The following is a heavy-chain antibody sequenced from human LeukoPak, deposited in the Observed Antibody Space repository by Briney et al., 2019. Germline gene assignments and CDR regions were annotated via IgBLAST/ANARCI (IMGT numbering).Heavy chain of an antibody. J-gene: IGHJ3*02. CDR3: ASVRTYYDILTGYYTPGYAFDI. CDR1: GFTVSSNY. D-gene: IGHD3-9*01. Sequence: GGSLRLSCAASGFTVSSNYMSWVRQAPGKGLEWVSVIYSGGSTYYADSVKGRFTISRDNSKNTLYLQMNSLRAEDTAVYYCASVRTYYDILTGYYTPGYAFDIWGQGTMVTVSS. V-gene: IGHV3-53*01. CDR2: IYSGGST.